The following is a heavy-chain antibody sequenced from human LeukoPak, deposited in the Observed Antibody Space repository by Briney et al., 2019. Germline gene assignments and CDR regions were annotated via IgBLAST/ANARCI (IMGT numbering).Heavy chain of an antibody. D-gene: IGHD3-22*01. CDR1: GVSISTYY. CDR3: ARWYYDSSGYRYFDY. CDR2: IDYCGYT. J-gene: IGHJ4*02. Sequence: SSETLSLTRTVSGVSISTYYWTWLRQPPGKGLEWIGNIDYCGYTKYNPSLNSRVTITVGTSNNHFSLKLSSVTAADTDVYYCARWYYDSSGYRYFDYWGQGTLVIVSS. V-gene: IGHV4-59*12.